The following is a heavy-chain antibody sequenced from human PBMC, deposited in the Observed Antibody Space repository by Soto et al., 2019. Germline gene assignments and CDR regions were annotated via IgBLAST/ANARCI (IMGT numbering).Heavy chain of an antibody. CDR1: GGSISSYY. CDR2: IYYSGST. D-gene: IGHD1-26*01. V-gene: IGHV4-59*01. Sequence: LPETLSLTCTVSGGSISSYYWSWIRQPPGKGLEWIGYIYYSGSTNYNPSLKSRVTISVDTSKNQFSLKLSSVTAADTAVYYCARVLSGSYFLGIIDYWGQGTLVTVSS. CDR3: ARVLSGSYFLGIIDY. J-gene: IGHJ4*02.